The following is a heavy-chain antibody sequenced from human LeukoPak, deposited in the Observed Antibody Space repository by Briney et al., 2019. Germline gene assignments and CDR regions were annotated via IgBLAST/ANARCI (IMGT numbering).Heavy chain of an antibody. D-gene: IGHD2-2*01. CDR1: GFTFTKYW. Sequence: GGSLRLSCAASGFTFTKYWMTWVRQDPGKGLEWVANINQGGSERFYVDSVKGRFTISRDNAKNSLYLQMNSLGAEDTAVYYCARGLDCRSTSCYLDTWGQGTLVTVSS. V-gene: IGHV3-7*01. CDR2: INQGGSER. J-gene: IGHJ4*02. CDR3: ARGLDCRSTSCYLDT.